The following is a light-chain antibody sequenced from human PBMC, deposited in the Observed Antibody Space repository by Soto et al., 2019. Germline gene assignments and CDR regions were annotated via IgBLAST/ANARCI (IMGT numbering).Light chain of an antibody. CDR1: QSVSDN. Sequence: EIVMTQSPATLSVSPGERATLSCRASQSVSDNLAWYQRKPGQAPRHLIYGASTRATGIPARFSGSGSETEFTLTISSLQSEDFAIYYCQQSNNWPYTFGQGTKVDIK. J-gene: IGKJ2*01. CDR2: GAS. CDR3: QQSNNWPYT. V-gene: IGKV3-15*01.